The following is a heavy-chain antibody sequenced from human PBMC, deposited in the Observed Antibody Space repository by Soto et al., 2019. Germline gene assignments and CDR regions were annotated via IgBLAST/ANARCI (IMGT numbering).Heavy chain of an antibody. V-gene: IGHV1-46*01. CDR2: INPSGGST. J-gene: IGHJ5*02. D-gene: IGHD3-10*01. CDR3: ARDWRYGSGSYDQLGP. CDR1: GYTFTSYY. Sequence: ASVKVSCKASGYTFTSYYMHWVRQAPGQGLEWMGIINPSGGSTSYAQKFQGRVTMTRDTSTSTVYMELSSLRSEDTAVYYCARDWRYGSGSYDQLGPWGQGTLVTVYS.